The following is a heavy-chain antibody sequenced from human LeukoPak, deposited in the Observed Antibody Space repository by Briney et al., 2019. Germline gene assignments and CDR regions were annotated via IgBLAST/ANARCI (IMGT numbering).Heavy chain of an antibody. CDR3: ARYSGSYPHDAFDI. CDR1: GGSISSYY. J-gene: IGHJ3*02. D-gene: IGHD1-26*01. CDR2: IYYSGST. Sequence: SETLSLTCTVSGGSISSYYWSWIWQPPGKGLEWIGYIYYSGSTSYNPSLKSRVTISVDTSKNHFSLKLSSVTAADTAVYYCARYSGSYPHDAFDIWGQGTMVTVSS. V-gene: IGHV4-59*01.